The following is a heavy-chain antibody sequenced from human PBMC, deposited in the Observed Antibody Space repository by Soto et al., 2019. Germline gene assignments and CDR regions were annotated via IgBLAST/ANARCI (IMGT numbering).Heavy chain of an antibody. CDR2: INPSGGST. J-gene: IGHJ6*03. D-gene: IGHD4-17*01. CDR3: ARDSATVTSYYYYYMDV. Sequence: GASVKVSCKASGYTFTSNYLHWVRQAPGQGLEWMGIINPSGGSTNFAQKFQGRLSMTRDTSTSTVYMELRSLTSEDTAVYYCARDSATVTSYYYYYMDVWGKGTTVTV. CDR1: GYTFTSNY. V-gene: IGHV1-46*01.